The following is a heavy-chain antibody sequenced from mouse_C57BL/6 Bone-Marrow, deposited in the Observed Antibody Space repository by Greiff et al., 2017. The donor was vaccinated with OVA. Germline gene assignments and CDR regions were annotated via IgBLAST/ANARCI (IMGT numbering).Heavy chain of an antibody. V-gene: IGHV1-9*01. D-gene: IGHD1-1*01. J-gene: IGHJ2*01. CDR3: AIRTTEGRGFDY. CDR2: ILPGSGSI. Sequence: QVQLQQSGAELMKPGASVKLSCKATGYTFTGYWIEWVKQRPGHGLEWIGEILPGSGSINYNEKFKGKATFSADPASNTASMQLSSLTTEDSAISYCAIRTTEGRGFDYWGQGTTLTVSS. CDR1: GYTFTGYW.